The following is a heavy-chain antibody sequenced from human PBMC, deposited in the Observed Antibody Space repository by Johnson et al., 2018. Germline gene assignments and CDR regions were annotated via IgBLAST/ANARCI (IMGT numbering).Heavy chain of an antibody. Sequence: VQLVESGGGLVQPGRSLRLSCVASGFTFENYAMHWVRQIPGKGLEWVSGISWKSDDIGYADSVAGRFTISRDNAKNSLYLRMNSLRGEDTALYYCGKGPTGDITMFTGPVDYWGQGTLVTVSS. V-gene: IGHV3-9*01. D-gene: IGHD3-3*01. CDR3: GKGPTGDITMFTGPVDY. J-gene: IGHJ4*02. CDR2: ISWKSDDI. CDR1: GFTFENYA.